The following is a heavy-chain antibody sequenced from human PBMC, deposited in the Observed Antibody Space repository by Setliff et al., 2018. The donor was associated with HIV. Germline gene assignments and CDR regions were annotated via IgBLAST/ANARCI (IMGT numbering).Heavy chain of an antibody. CDR3: GRLSDTAMASFDS. Sequence: SETLSLTCRVSGGSISSYHWSWIRQPPGKGLEWIGHTYKSGSANYSPSLKGRVTISADTSRNQFSLKLTSVTAADTAIYYCGRLSDTAMASFDSWGQGTLVTVSS. D-gene: IGHD5-18*01. V-gene: IGHV4-4*08. CDR1: GGSISSYH. CDR2: TYKSGSA. J-gene: IGHJ4*02.